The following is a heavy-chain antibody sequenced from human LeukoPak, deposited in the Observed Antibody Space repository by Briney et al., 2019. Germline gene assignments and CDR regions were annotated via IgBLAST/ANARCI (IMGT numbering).Heavy chain of an antibody. V-gene: IGHV4-4*07. D-gene: IGHD3-22*01. CDR3: ARVNYYDSSGYLTSYYFDY. CDR1: GGSISSYY. Sequence: SETLSLTCTVSGGSISSYYWSWIRQPAGKGLEWIGRIYTSGSTNYNPSLKSRVTISVDKSKNQFSLKLSSVTAADTAVYYCARVNYYDSSGYLTSYYFDYWGQGTLVTVSP. CDR2: IYTSGST. J-gene: IGHJ4*02.